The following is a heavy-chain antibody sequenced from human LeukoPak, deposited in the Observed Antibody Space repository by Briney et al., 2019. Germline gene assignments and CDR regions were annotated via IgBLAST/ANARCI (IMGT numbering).Heavy chain of an antibody. CDR1: GGSISSYY. J-gene: IGHJ6*03. CDR2: IHYTGST. V-gene: IGHV4-59*01. Sequence: SETLSLPCTVSGGSISSYYWSGIRQSPGKGLECIGYIHYTGSTNHNPSLKSRVTISVDTSKNQFSLKLSSVTVADTAVYYCARSSYYYMDVWGKGTTVTVSS. CDR3: ARSSYYYMDV.